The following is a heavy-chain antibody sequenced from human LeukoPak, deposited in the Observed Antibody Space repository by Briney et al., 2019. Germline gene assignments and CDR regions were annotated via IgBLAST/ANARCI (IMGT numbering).Heavy chain of an antibody. V-gene: IGHV4-59*01. CDR3: ARTHSSGLGDY. CDR1: GGPMSSYY. D-gene: IGHD3-22*01. Sequence: SETLSLTCTVSGGPMSSYYWSWIRQPPGKGLEWIGYIYYNGNTNYNPSLKSRVTISVDTSKNQFSLKLSSVTAADTAVYYCARTHSSGLGDYWGQGTLVTVSS. CDR2: IYYNGNT. J-gene: IGHJ4*02.